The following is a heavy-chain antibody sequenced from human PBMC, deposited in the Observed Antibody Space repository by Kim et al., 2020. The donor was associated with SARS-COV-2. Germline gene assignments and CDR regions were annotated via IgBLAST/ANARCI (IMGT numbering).Heavy chain of an antibody. D-gene: IGHD3-22*01. J-gene: IGHJ4*02. V-gene: IGHV3-33*05. Sequence: GGSLRLSCAASGFTFSSYGMHWVRQAPGKGLEWVAVISYDGSNKYYADSVKGRFTISRDNSKNTLYLQMNSLRAEDTAVYYCAREDSSGYYDFDYWRQGT. CDR1: GFTFSSYG. CDR3: AREDSSGYYDFDY. CDR2: ISYDGSNK.